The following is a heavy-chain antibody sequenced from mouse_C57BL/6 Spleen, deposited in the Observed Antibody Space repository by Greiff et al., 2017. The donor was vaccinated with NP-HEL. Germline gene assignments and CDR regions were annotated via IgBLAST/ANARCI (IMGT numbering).Heavy chain of an antibody. V-gene: IGHV1-69*01. CDR1: GYTFTSYW. Sequence: QVQLKQPGAELVMPGASVKLSCKASGYTFTSYWMHWVKQRPGQGLEWIGEIDPSDSYTNYNQKFKGKSTLTVDKSSSTAYMQLSSLTSEDSAVYYCARRGYYGSSHYFDYWGQGTTLTVSS. CDR2: IDPSDSYT. D-gene: IGHD1-1*01. J-gene: IGHJ2*01. CDR3: ARRGYYGSSHYFDY.